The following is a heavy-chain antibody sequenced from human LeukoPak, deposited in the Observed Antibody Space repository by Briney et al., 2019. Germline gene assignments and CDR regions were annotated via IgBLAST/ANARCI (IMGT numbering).Heavy chain of an antibody. V-gene: IGHV1-8*03. CDR2: VNPNSGNT. Sequence: ASVKVSCKASGYTFTSYDIQWVRQATGQGLEWMGWVNPNSGNTGYAQKFQGRVTITRNTSISTAYMELSSLRAEDTALYYCARAPNVQKGRGGAFDIWGQGTMVTVSS. J-gene: IGHJ3*02. CDR1: GYTFTSYD. CDR3: ARAPNVQKGRGGAFDI. D-gene: IGHD3-10*01.